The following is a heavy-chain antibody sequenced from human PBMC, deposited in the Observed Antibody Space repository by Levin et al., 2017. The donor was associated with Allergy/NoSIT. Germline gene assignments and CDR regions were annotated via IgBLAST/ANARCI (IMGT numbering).Heavy chain of an antibody. V-gene: IGHV4-61*02. Sequence: MTSETLSLTCTVSGGSVSSGSYYWSWIRQPAGKGLEWIGRIYTSGSTTYNPSLKSRVSISLDTSNNQFSLELRSVTAADTAVYYCAGLDYGVLRHGFDIWGQGTMVTVSS. D-gene: IGHD4-17*01. CDR2: IYTSGST. CDR1: GGSVSSGSYY. CDR3: AGLDYGVLRHGFDI. J-gene: IGHJ3*02.